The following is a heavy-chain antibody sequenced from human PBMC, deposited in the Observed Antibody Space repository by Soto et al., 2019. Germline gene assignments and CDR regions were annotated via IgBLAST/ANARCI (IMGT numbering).Heavy chain of an antibody. V-gene: IGHV4-59*01. CDR1: GGSISSYY. D-gene: IGHD5-12*01. J-gene: IGHJ4*02. Sequence: NPSETLSLTCTVSGGSISSYYWSWIRQPPGKGLEWIGYIYYSGSTNYNPSLKSRVTISVDTSKNQFSLKLSSVTAADTAVYYCARDGEMATIFYWGQGTLVTVSS. CDR2: IYYSGST. CDR3: ARDGEMATIFY.